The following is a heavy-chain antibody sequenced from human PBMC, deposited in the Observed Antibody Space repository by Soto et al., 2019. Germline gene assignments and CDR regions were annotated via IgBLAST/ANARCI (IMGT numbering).Heavy chain of an antibody. D-gene: IGHD5-12*01. CDR2: IYYSGST. CDR3: ARDQGDGYNFDY. V-gene: IGHV4-59*01. Sequence: NPSETLSLTCTVSGGSISSYYWSWIRQPPGKGLEWIGYIYYSGSTNYNPSLKSRVTISVDTSKNQFSLKLSSVTAADTAVYYCARDQGDGYNFDYWGQGTLVTVSS. J-gene: IGHJ4*02. CDR1: GGSISSYY.